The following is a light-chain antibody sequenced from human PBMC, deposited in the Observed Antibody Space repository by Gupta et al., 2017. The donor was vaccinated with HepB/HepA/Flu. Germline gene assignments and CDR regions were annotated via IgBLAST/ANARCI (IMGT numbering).Light chain of an antibody. CDR3: QQYNDYSWT. CDR2: KAS. Sequence: DIQMTQSPSTLSASVGDRVTITCRATQSISSWLAWYQQKPGKAPKVLIYKASNVESGVPSRFSGSGSGTEFTLTISSLQPDDFATYYCQQYNDYSWTFGQGTXVEI. J-gene: IGKJ1*01. CDR1: QSISSW. V-gene: IGKV1-5*03.